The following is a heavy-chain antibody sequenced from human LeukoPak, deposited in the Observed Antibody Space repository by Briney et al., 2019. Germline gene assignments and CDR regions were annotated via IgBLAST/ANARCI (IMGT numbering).Heavy chain of an antibody. D-gene: IGHD3-22*01. CDR3: ARASYSYDINGWVPFDY. CDR2: IYTSGST. CDR1: GGSISSGSYY. Sequence: SETLSLTCTVSGGSISSGSYYWSWIRQPAGKGLEWIRRIYTSGSTNYNPSLKSRVTISGDTSKNQFSLRLSSVTAADTAVYYCARASYSYDINGWVPFDYWGQGTLVTVSS. V-gene: IGHV4-61*02. J-gene: IGHJ4*02.